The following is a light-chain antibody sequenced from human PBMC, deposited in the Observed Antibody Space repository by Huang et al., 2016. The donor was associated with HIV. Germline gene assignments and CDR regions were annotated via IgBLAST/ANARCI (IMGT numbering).Light chain of an antibody. CDR1: QGISNS. V-gene: IGKV1-NL1*01. Sequence: DIQMTQSPSSPSASVGDRVAITCRASQGISNSVAWYQQKPGKAPKLLLYAASRLEGGVTSRFSGSGSGTVYTLTISSLQPEDVAIYHCQQYHGVPWTFGQGTKVEVK. CDR2: AAS. J-gene: IGKJ1*01. CDR3: QQYHGVPWT.